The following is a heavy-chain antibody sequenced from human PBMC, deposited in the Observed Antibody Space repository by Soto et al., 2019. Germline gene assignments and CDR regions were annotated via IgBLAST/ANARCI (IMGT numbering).Heavy chain of an antibody. J-gene: IGHJ4*02. CDR3: ARDKITGLFDY. CDR1: GYSFTSYW. Sequence: PGESLKISCKGSGYSFTSYWIGWVRQMPGKGLEWMGIIYPGDSDLRYSPSFEGQVTISADKSITTAYLQWSSLKAADTAVYYCARDKITGLFDYWGQGTLVTVSS. D-gene: IGHD2-8*02. V-gene: IGHV5-51*01. CDR2: IYPGDSDL.